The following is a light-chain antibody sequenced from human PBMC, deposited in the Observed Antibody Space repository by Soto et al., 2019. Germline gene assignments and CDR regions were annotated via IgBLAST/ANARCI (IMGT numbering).Light chain of an antibody. J-gene: IGKJ5*01. V-gene: IGKV2D-29*02. Sequence: VFTRTPLSLSVATGTPASISCKSSQSLLHITGETFLFWYLQKPGQSPQLLISEVSARVSGVTDRMSGSGAGTDFTLEISRVEKDDVGIYYCMQSKLIPPTFGQGTRLEIK. CDR3: MQSKLIPPT. CDR1: QSLLHITGETF. CDR2: EVS.